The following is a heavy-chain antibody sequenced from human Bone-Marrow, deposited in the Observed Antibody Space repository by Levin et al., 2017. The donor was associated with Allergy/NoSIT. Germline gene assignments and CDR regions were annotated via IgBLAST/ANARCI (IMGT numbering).Heavy chain of an antibody. CDR1: GFIFRSYG. Sequence: GSLRLSCSASGFIFRSYGMHWVRQAPGKGLQYISGISTNGDSTYYADSVKGRFTVSRDNSENTLHLQMNSLTSEDTAVYYCVRRGIVIQGGAGPRHFFDYWGRGALVTVSS. J-gene: IGHJ4*02. V-gene: IGHV3-64D*06. CDR2: ISTNGDST. CDR3: VRRGIVIQGGAGPRHFFDY. D-gene: IGHD3-10*01.